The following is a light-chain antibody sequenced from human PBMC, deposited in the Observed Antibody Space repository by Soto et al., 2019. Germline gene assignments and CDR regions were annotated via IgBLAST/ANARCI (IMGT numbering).Light chain of an antibody. CDR2: DAS. Sequence: IVLTQSPATLSLSPGERATLSCRASQSVGYHLAWYQQKPGQAPRLLIYDASNRATGIPARFSGSGSGTDFTLAISSLEPEDFAVYYCQQYVHWPPGAFGQGTTVEIK. J-gene: IGKJ1*01. V-gene: IGKV3-11*01. CDR3: QQYVHWPPGA. CDR1: QSVGYH.